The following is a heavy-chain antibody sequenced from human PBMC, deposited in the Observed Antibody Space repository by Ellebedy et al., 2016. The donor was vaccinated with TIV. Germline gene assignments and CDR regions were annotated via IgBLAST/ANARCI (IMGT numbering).Heavy chain of an antibody. V-gene: IGHV1-46*01. J-gene: IGHJ6*02. CDR2: LNPSGGST. Sequence: ASVKVSCKASGYTFTSYYMHWVRQAPGQGLEWMGILNPSGGSTTYARQFQGRVTMTRDTSVNTAYMELSRLQSDDTAVYYCARVLRATSGMDVWGQGTTVTVS. CDR1: GYTFTSYY. D-gene: IGHD4/OR15-4a*01. CDR3: ARVLRATSGMDV.